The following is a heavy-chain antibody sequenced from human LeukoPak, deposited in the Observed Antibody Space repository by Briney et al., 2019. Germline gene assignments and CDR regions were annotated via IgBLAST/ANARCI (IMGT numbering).Heavy chain of an antibody. D-gene: IGHD3-22*01. CDR3: ARDYYDSSGYYYGGTYYYYGMDV. V-gene: IGHV3-11*05. CDR2: ISSSSSYT. J-gene: IGHJ6*02. CDR1: GFAFSDYY. Sequence: PGGSLRLSCAASGFAFSDYYMSWVRQAPVKGLEWVSYISSSSSYTNYADSVKGRFTISRDNAKNSLYLQMNSLRAEDTAVYYCARDYYDSSGYYYGGTYYYYGMDVWGQGTTVTVSS.